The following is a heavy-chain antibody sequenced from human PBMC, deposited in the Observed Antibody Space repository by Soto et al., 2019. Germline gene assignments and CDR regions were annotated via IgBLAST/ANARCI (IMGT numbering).Heavy chain of an antibody. J-gene: IGHJ6*02. Sequence: WGSLRLSCAASGFTFISYETNWFRHSPWKGLEWVSYISSSGNRIYYADSVKGRFTISRDNAKNSLYLQMNGLRAEDTAVYYCARAQYTTFGVVTPPVVGMDVWGQGTTVTVSS. D-gene: IGHD3-3*01. CDR1: GFTFISYE. CDR2: ISSSGNRI. CDR3: ARAQYTTFGVVTPPVVGMDV. V-gene: IGHV3-48*03.